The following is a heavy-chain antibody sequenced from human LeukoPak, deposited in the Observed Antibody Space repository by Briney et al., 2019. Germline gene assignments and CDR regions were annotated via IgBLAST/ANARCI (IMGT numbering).Heavy chain of an antibody. CDR1: GYTFTNYG. V-gene: IGHV1-18*01. Sequence: GASVKVSCKASGYTFTNYGITWVRQAPGQGLERMGWISAHDGNTNYALKLQDRVTMTTDTATSTAYMELRGLRSDDTAVYYCARRSTLYSSGWFYFDYWGQGTLVTVSS. J-gene: IGHJ4*02. D-gene: IGHD6-19*01. CDR2: ISAHDGNT. CDR3: ARRSTLYSSGWFYFDY.